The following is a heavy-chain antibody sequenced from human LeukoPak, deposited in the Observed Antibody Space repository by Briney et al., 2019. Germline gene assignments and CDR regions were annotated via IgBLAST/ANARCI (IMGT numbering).Heavy chain of an antibody. CDR1: GFTFSSYG. CDR2: IRYDGSNK. D-gene: IGHD6-13*01. J-gene: IGHJ4*02. V-gene: IGHV3-30*02. CDR3: AKLSAAGTVYY. Sequence: GGSLRLSCAASGFTFSSYGMHWVRQAPDKGLEWVAFIRYDGSNKYYADSVKGRFTISRDNSKNTLYLQMNGLRAEDTAVYYCAKLSAAGTVYYWGRGTLVTVSS.